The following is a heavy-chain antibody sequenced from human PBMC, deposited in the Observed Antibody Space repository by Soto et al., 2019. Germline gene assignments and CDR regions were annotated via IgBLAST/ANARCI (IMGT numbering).Heavy chain of an antibody. D-gene: IGHD3-10*01. J-gene: IGHJ6*02. Sequence: PGGSLRLSCRASGLAFGNYAMNWVRQVPGRGLEWVAGVSTNGRSTYYADSVRGRFTISRDNSKITVYLQMNSLRAEDTAVYYRAKDRAFNYFYGMDVWGQGTTVTVSS. CDR1: GLAFGNYA. CDR3: AKDRAFNYFYGMDV. V-gene: IGHV3-23*01. CDR2: VSTNGRST.